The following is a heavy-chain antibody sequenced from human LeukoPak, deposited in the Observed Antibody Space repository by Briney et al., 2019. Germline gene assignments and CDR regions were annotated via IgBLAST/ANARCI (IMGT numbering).Heavy chain of an antibody. Sequence: SETLSLTCAVYGGSFSGYYWSWIRQPPGKGLEWIGEINHSGSTNYNPSLKSRVTISVDTSKNQFSLKLSSVTAADTAVYYCARRKSSGWYISPGNFDYWGQGTLVTVSS. J-gene: IGHJ4*02. D-gene: IGHD6-19*01. CDR2: INHSGST. CDR3: ARRKSSGWYISPGNFDY. V-gene: IGHV4-34*01. CDR1: GGSFSGYY.